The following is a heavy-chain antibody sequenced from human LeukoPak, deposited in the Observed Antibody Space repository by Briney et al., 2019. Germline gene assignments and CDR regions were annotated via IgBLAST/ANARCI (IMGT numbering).Heavy chain of an antibody. CDR3: ARDSSGYIDY. D-gene: IGHD3-22*01. V-gene: IGHV3-21*01. Sequence: PGGSLRLSCAASGFTFSSYSMNWVRQAPGKGLEWVSSISSSSSYIYYADSVKGRFTISRDNAKNSLYLQMNSLRGEDTAVYYCARDSSGYIDYWGQGTLVTVSS. J-gene: IGHJ4*02. CDR2: ISSSSSYI. CDR1: GFTFSSYS.